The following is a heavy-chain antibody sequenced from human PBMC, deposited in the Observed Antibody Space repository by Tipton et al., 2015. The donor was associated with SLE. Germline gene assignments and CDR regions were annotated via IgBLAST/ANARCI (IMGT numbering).Heavy chain of an antibody. Sequence: SLRLSCAASGFTFSSYSMNWVRQAPGKGLEWVSAISISGGSTFYADSVKGRFTISRDNAKNSLYLQMNSLRAEDTAVYYCAREWGMDDYWGQGTLVTVS. J-gene: IGHJ4*02. CDR2: ISISGGST. CDR3: AREWGMDDY. CDR1: GFTFSSYS. D-gene: IGHD3-16*01. V-gene: IGHV3-21*01.